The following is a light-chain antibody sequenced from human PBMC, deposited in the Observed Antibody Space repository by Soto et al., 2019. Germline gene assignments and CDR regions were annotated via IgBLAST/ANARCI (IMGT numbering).Light chain of an antibody. CDR3: CSYRSGTSPYYV. CDR2: EVS. J-gene: IGLJ1*01. Sequence: ALTQPASVSGSPGQSITISCTGTSSDIGGYKDVSWYQQHPGKAPQVLIFEVSYRPYGISNRFSGSKSGNVASLTISGLQAEDEADYYCCSYRSGTSPYYVFGTGTKVTVL. V-gene: IGLV2-14*03. CDR1: SSDIGGYKD.